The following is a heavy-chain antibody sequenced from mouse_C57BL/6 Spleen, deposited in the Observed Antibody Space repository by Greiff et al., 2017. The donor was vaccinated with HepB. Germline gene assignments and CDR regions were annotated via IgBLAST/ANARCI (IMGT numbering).Heavy chain of an antibody. CDR2: IHPNSGST. Sequence: QVQLQQPGAELVKPGASVKLSCKASGYTFTSYWMHWVKQRPGQGLEWIGMIHPNSGSTNYNEKFKSKATLTVDKSSSTAYMQLSSLTSEDSAVYSCARSPYYYGSSHFDCWGQGTTLTVSS. CDR1: GYTFTSYW. CDR3: ARSPYYYGSSHFDC. V-gene: IGHV1-64*01. D-gene: IGHD1-1*01. J-gene: IGHJ2*01.